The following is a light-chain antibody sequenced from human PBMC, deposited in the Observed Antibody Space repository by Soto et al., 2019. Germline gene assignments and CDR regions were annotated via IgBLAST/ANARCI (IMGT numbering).Light chain of an antibody. CDR1: SSDVGGYNY. CDR2: DVS. CDR3: SSYAGSDFVV. J-gene: IGLJ2*01. V-gene: IGLV2-14*01. Sequence: QSVLTQPASVSGSPGQSITISCTGTSSDVGGYNYVSWYQQHPGKAPKLMIYDVSNRPSGVSNRFSGSKSGNTASLTISGLQAEDEADYYCSSYAGSDFVVFGGGTKVTVL.